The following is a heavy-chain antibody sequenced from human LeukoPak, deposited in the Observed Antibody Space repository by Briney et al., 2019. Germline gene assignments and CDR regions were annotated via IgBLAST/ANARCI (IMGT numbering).Heavy chain of an antibody. CDR1: GFTFSSYS. V-gene: IGHV3-21*01. D-gene: IGHD5-12*01. CDR2: ISSGSNYI. Sequence: GGSLRLSCAASGFTFSSYSMNWVRQAPGKGLEWVSSISSGSNYIYYADSVKGRFTISRDNAKNSLYLQMNSLRAEDTAVYYCARDTIVATANFDYWGQGTLVTVSS. CDR3: ARDTIVATANFDY. J-gene: IGHJ4*02.